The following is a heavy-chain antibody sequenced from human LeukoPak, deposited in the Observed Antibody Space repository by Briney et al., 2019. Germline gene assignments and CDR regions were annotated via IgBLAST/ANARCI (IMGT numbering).Heavy chain of an antibody. Sequence: GGLLSSSPAASDFTCTDASRSRVGPAPGLGLWWVGRIKSKTDGGTTDYAAPVKGRFTISRDDSEKTLSLQMNSLKSEDTAVYYCTQGGTKAYSWGQGTLVTVSS. CDR1: DFTCTDAS. V-gene: IGHV3-15*01. J-gene: IGHJ4*02. D-gene: IGHD3-16*01. CDR3: TQGGTKAYS. CDR2: IKSKTDGGTT.